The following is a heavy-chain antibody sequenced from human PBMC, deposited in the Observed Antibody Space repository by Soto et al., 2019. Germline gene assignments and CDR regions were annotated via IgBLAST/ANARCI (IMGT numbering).Heavy chain of an antibody. CDR1: GFTVSSKY. CDR2: ISSDGST. D-gene: IGHD2-21*01. Sequence: GGSLRLSCAASGFTVSSKYMSWVRQAPGKGLEWVSVISSDGSTYYADSVKGRFTISRDNSKNTLYLQMNSLRAEDTAVYYCATERGPTYYFDYWGQGTLVTVSS. J-gene: IGHJ4*02. V-gene: IGHV3-53*01. CDR3: ATERGPTYYFDY.